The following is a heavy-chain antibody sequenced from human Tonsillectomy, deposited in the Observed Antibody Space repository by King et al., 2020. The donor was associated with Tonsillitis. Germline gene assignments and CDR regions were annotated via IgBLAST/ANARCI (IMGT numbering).Heavy chain of an antibody. CDR1: GFTFSSYA. D-gene: IGHD6-19*01. V-gene: IGHV3-64D*06. CDR3: VKHYSSGWDGVDY. J-gene: IGHJ4*02. Sequence: VQLVESGGGLVQPGGSLRLSCSASGFTFSSYAMHWVRQAPGKGLEYVSAISSNGGIIYYAYSVKGRFTISRDNSKKTLYLQMSSLRAEDTAVYSCVKHYSSGWDGVDYWGQGTLGTVAS. CDR2: ISSNGGII.